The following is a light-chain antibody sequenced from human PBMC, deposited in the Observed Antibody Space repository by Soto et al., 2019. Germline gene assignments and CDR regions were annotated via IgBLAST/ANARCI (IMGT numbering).Light chain of an antibody. V-gene: IGLV2-14*01. J-gene: IGLJ2*01. Sequence: QSVLTQPASVSGSPGQSITISCTGTSSDVGGYNYVSWYQQHPGKAPKLMIYEVSNRPSGVSNRFSGSKSGNTASLTISGLQAEDEADYYCSSYTRSSTLVVFGGGTTVTVL. CDR1: SSDVGGYNY. CDR2: EVS. CDR3: SSYTRSSTLVV.